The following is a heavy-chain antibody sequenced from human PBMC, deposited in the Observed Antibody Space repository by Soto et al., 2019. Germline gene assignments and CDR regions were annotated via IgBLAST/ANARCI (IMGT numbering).Heavy chain of an antibody. CDR2: INAGNGNT. J-gene: IGHJ4*02. CDR3: AGDRGGGYSDY. Sequence: GASVKVSCKASGYTFTSYAMHWVRQAPGQRLEWVGWINAGNGNTKYSQKFQGRVTITRDTSASTAYMELSSLRSEDTAVYYCAGDRGGGYSDYWGQGTLVTVSS. D-gene: IGHD6-19*01. V-gene: IGHV1-3*01. CDR1: GYTFTSYA.